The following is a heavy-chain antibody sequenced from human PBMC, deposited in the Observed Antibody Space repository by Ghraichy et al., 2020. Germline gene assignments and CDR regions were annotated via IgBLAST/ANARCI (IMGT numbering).Heavy chain of an antibody. J-gene: IGHJ5*02. V-gene: IGHV4-39*01. CDR1: GGSINSRSYY. Sequence: SETLSLTCTVSGGSINSRSYYWGWIRQPPGKGLEWIGSICYSGSTYYTPSLKSRVTISIDTSKNQFSLKLSSVTAADTAVYYCATFRDYDFWSGYYSGVSWFDPWGQGTLVTVSS. D-gene: IGHD3-3*01. CDR3: ATFRDYDFWSGYYSGVSWFDP. CDR2: ICYSGST.